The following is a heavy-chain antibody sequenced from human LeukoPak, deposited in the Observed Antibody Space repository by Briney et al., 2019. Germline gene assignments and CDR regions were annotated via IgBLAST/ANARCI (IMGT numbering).Heavy chain of an antibody. CDR1: GYTFTSYG. Sequence: ASVKVSCEASGYTFTSYGISWVRQAPGQGLEWMGWISAYNGNTNYAQKLQGRVTMTTDTSTSTAYMELRSLRSDDTAVYYCAQPGLLPLRLGEQIHVFDYWGQGTLVTVSS. D-gene: IGHD3-16*01. J-gene: IGHJ4*02. V-gene: IGHV1-18*01. CDR3: AQPGLLPLRLGEQIHVFDY. CDR2: ISAYNGNT.